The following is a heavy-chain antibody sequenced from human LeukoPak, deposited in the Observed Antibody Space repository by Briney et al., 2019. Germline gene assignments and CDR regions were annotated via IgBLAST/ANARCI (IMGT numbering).Heavy chain of an antibody. J-gene: IGHJ3*01. Sequence: GGSLRLSCAASGFTVNTNYMTWVRQAPGKGLEWVSLIGSSGGSTYYADSVKGRFTISRDNSNHTLSLQMNSLRVEDTAIYYCVKDIQLSTWGLGTMVTVSS. D-gene: IGHD5-24*01. V-gene: IGHV3-53*01. CDR2: IGSSGGST. CDR1: GFTVNTNY. CDR3: VKDIQLST.